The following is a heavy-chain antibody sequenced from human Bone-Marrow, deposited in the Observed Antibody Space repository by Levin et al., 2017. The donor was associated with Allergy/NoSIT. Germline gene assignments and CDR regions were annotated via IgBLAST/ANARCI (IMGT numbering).Heavy chain of an antibody. CDR1: GASISSYY. Sequence: SETLSLTCSVSGASISSYYWAWIRQPPGKGLEWIGDIHSDGNTNYNPSLKSRVTISLDTSKNQFSLRLSPVTAADTAVYYYSRTRYDSESYNYIQDWGQGTLVTVSS. J-gene: IGHJ1*01. V-gene: IGHV4-59*01. CDR2: IHSDGNT. CDR3: SRTRYDSESYNYIQD. D-gene: IGHD3-22*01.